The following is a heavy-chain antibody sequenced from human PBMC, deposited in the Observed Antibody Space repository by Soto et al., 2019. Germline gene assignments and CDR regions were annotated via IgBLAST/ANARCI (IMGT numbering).Heavy chain of an antibody. D-gene: IGHD3-3*01. J-gene: IGHJ4*02. Sequence: EVQLLESGGCLVQPGGSLRLSCAASGFTFSSYAMSWVRQAPGKGLEWVSAISGSGGSTYYADSVKGRFTISRDNSKNTLYLQMNSLRAEDTAVYYCAKDNTATIFGVVIISYVGYWGQGTLVTVSS. CDR1: GFTFSSYA. V-gene: IGHV3-23*01. CDR2: ISGSGGST. CDR3: AKDNTATIFGVVIISYVGY.